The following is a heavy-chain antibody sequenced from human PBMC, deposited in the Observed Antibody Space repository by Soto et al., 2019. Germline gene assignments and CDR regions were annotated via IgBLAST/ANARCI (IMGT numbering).Heavy chain of an antibody. D-gene: IGHD2-2*01. CDR3: ASLGYCSSTSCYSTNWFDP. CDR1: GGSFSGYY. Sequence: SETLSLTCAVYGGSFSGYYWSWIRQPPGKGLEWIGEINHSGSTNYNPSLKSRVTISVDTSKNQFSLKLSSVTTADTAVYYCASLGYCSSTSCYSTNWFDPWGQGTLVTVSS. J-gene: IGHJ5*02. CDR2: INHSGST. V-gene: IGHV4-34*01.